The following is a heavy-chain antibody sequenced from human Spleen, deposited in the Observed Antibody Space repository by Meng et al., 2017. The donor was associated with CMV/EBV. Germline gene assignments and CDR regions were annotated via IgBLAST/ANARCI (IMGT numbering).Heavy chain of an antibody. Sequence: GESLKISCAASGFTFSSYWMSWVRQTPGKGLEWVANINQDGNDKYYVDSVKGRFTVSRDDAENSLYLRMNSLRAEDTALYYCARGGYMELEYWGQGIMVTVSS. V-gene: IGHV3-7*04. D-gene: IGHD5-12*01. CDR1: GFTFSSYW. CDR3: ARGGYMELEY. J-gene: IGHJ4*02. CDR2: INQDGNDK.